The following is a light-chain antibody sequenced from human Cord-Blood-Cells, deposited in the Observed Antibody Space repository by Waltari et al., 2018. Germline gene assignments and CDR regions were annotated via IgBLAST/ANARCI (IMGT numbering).Light chain of an antibody. CDR2: WAS. J-gene: IGKJ3*01. CDR1: QSFLYSPNNKNY. CDR3: QQYYSTPLT. Sequence: IVMTHSPDSLAVSLGERAPINCKSSQSFLYSPNNKNYLAWYQQKPGQPPKLLRDWASTRQSGVPDRFSGSGSGTDFTLTISSLQAEDVAVYYCQQYYSTPLTFGPGTKVDIK. V-gene: IGKV4-1*01.